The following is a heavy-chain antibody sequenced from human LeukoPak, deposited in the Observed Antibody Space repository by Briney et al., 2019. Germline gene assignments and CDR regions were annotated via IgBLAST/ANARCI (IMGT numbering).Heavy chain of an antibody. CDR3: APGRWYYFDY. J-gene: IGHJ4*02. Sequence: PSETLSLTCAVYGGSFSGYYWSWIRQPPGKGLEWIGEINHSGSTNYNPSLKSRVTISVDTSKNQFSLKLSSVTAADTAVYYCAPGRWYYFDYWGQGTLVTVSS. CDR2: INHSGST. D-gene: IGHD2-8*01. V-gene: IGHV4-34*01. CDR1: GGSFSGYY.